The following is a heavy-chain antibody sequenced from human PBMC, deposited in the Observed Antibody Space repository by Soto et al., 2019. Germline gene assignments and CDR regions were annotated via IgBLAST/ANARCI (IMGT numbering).Heavy chain of an antibody. D-gene: IGHD6-13*01. CDR2: IIPIFGTA. CDR1: GGTFSSYA. CDR3: ARVLGIGVVAAGGSGWFDP. J-gene: IGHJ5*02. Sequence: QVQLVQSGAEVKKPGSSVKVSCKASGGTFSSYAISWVRQAPGQGLEWMGGIIPIFGTANYAQKFQGRVTITADESTITAYMELSSLRSEDTAVYYCARVLGIGVVAAGGSGWFDPWGQGTLVTVSS. V-gene: IGHV1-69*12.